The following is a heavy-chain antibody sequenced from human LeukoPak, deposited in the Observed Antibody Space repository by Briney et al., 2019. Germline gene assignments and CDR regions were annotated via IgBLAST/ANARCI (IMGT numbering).Heavy chain of an antibody. J-gene: IGHJ4*02. V-gene: IGHV4-34*01. Sequence: SETLSLTCAVYGGSFSGYYWSWIRQPPGKGLEWIGEINHSGSTNYNPSLKSRVTISVDTSKNQFSLELSSVTAADTAVYYCARVYDFWSGYYFDYWGQGTLVTVSS. D-gene: IGHD3-3*01. CDR2: INHSGST. CDR3: ARVYDFWSGYYFDY. CDR1: GGSFSGYY.